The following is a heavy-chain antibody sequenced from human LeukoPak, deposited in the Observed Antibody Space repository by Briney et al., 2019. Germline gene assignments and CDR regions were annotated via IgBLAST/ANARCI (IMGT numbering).Heavy chain of an antibody. D-gene: IGHD5-12*01. Sequence: PSETLSLTCTVSGGSISSSSYYWGWIRQPPGKGLEWIGSIYHSGSTYYNPSLKSRVTISVDTSKNQFSLKLSSVTAADTAVYYCARGRLSYFDYWGQGTLVTVSS. J-gene: IGHJ4*02. CDR3: ARGRLSYFDY. V-gene: IGHV4-39*07. CDR1: GGSISSSSYY. CDR2: IYHSGST.